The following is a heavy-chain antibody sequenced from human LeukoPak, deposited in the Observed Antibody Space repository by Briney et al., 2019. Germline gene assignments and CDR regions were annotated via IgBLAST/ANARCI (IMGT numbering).Heavy chain of an antibody. V-gene: IGHV1-2*02. CDR2: INPNSGGT. CDR1: GYTFTDYY. J-gene: IGHJ3*02. D-gene: IGHD3-9*01. Sequence: GASVKVSCKASGYTFTDYYMHWVRQAPGQGLEWMGWINPNSGGTNYAQKFQGRVTMTRDTSISTAYMELSRLRSDDTAVYYCARHRRYYDILTGYYAGPLDIWGQGTKVTVSS. CDR3: ARHRRYYDILTGYYAGPLDI.